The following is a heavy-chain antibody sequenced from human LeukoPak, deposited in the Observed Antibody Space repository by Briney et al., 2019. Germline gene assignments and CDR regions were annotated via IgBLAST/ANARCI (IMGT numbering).Heavy chain of an antibody. Sequence: ASVTVSCKASGYTFTGYYMHWVRQAPGQGLEWMGWINPNSGGTNYAQKFQGRVTMTRDTSISTAYMELSRLRSDDTAVYYCARDVYESVTMVRGDMFDPWGQGTLVTVSS. CDR1: GYTFTGYY. D-gene: IGHD3-10*01. J-gene: IGHJ5*02. V-gene: IGHV1-2*02. CDR2: INPNSGGT. CDR3: ARDVYESVTMVRGDMFDP.